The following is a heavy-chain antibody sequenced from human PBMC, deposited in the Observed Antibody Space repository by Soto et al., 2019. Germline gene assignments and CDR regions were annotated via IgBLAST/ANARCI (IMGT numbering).Heavy chain of an antibody. CDR1: GYTFTSYA. CDR3: ARDSSWGPTAQ. V-gene: IGHV1-3*05. Sequence: QVQLVQSGAEEKKPGASVKVSCKASGYTFTSYAMHWVRQAPGQRLEWMGWINAGNGNTKYSQKFQGRVTTTRDTSASTAYMELSSLRSEDTAVYYCARDSSWGPTAQWGQGTLVTVSS. J-gene: IGHJ4*02. CDR2: INAGNGNT. D-gene: IGHD3-16*01.